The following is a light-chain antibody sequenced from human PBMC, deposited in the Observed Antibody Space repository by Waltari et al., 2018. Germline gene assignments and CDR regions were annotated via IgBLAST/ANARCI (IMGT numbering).Light chain of an antibody. CDR1: QSILYSSNNKNY. CDR3: QQYYSIPYT. V-gene: IGKV4-1*01. CDR2: WAS. Sequence: DIVMTQSPDSLAVSLGERATINCKPRQSILYSSNNKNYLDWYQQKQGQPPKLLIYWASTRESGVPDRFSGSGSGTDFTLTISSLQAEDVAVYYGQQYYSIPYTFGQGSKLEIK. J-gene: IGKJ2*01.